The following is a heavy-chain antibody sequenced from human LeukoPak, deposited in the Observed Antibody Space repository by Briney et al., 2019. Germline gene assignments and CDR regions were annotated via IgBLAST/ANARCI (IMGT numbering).Heavy chain of an antibody. J-gene: IGHJ6*02. CDR1: GFTFSTYW. D-gene: IGHD5-18*01. V-gene: IGHV3-74*01. Sequence: GGSLRLSCAASGFTFSTYWMYWVRHAPEQGLVWVARITADGSKNYADSVKDRFTISRDNAKNTLYLQMNSLRAEDTALYYCARRRHGYSYGMDVWGQGTTVTVSS. CDR3: ARRRHGYSYGMDV. CDR2: ITADGSKN.